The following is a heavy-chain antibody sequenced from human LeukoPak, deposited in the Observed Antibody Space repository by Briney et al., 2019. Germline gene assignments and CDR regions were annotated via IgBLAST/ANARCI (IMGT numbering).Heavy chain of an antibody. CDR2: VSYDGSDK. J-gene: IGHJ6*03. V-gene: IGHV3-30*18. D-gene: IGHD3-10*02. CDR3: AKDWNYYVTSVPFYYYYMEV. Sequence: TGGSLRLSCAAPGFTFSVYGMHWVRQAPGKGLEWVAVVSYDGSDKYYSDSVEGRFSISRDNSKNTVYLQMSSLRAEDTAVYFCAKDWNYYVTSVPFYYYYMEVWGKGTTVTVSS. CDR1: GFTFSVYG.